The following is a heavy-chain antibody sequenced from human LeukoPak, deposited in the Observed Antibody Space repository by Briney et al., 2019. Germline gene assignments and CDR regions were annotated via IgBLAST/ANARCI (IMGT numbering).Heavy chain of an antibody. Sequence: GGSLRLSCAASGFTFSNNWMSWVRQSPGKGLEWLANIKQDGSEKYYVDSVKGRFTISRDNAQNSLYPQMNSLRAEDTAVYYCARRLWFKDYYFDVWGRGTLVTVSS. CDR2: IKQDGSEK. V-gene: IGHV3-7*05. D-gene: IGHD2-21*01. CDR1: GFTFSNNW. CDR3: ARRLWFKDYYFDV. J-gene: IGHJ2*01.